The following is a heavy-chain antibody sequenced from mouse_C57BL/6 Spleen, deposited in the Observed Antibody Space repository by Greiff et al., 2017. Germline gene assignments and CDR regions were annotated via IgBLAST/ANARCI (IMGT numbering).Heavy chain of an antibody. D-gene: IGHD2-12*01. Sequence: QVQLQQSGAELVKPGASVKLSCKASGYTFTSYWMHWVKQRPGQGLEWIGEIYPGGGYTNYNEKFKGKATLTVDKSSSTAYMQLSSLTSEDSAVYYCARYDRALAFEDRGTGTTVTVAS. CDR1: GYTFTSYW. CDR2: IYPGGGYT. J-gene: IGHJ1*03. V-gene: IGHV1-69*02. CDR3: ARYDRALAFED.